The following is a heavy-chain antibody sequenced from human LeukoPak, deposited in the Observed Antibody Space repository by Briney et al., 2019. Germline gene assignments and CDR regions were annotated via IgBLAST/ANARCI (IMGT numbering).Heavy chain of an antibody. CDR3: ARHGTISSESYFDY. V-gene: IGHV4-59*08. CDR2: IHNSGRT. CDR1: GGSVSSYY. J-gene: IGHJ4*02. D-gene: IGHD1-14*01. Sequence: SETLPLTCSVSGGSVSSYYWSWLRQSPGKGLEWIGYIHNSGRTNYNPSLKSRVTGFVDTSKNQVSLRLSSVTAADTAVYYCARHGTISSESYFDYWGQGALVTVSS.